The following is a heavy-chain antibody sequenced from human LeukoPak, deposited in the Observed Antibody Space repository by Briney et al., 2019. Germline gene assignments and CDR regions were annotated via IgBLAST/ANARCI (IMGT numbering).Heavy chain of an antibody. CDR1: GFTFSSYS. J-gene: IGHJ4*02. CDR2: ISSSSSYI. D-gene: IGHD3-10*01. CDR3: ARDTGSDDDY. V-gene: IGHV3-21*01. Sequence: PGGSLRLSCAASGFTFSSYSMNWVRQAPGKGLEWVSSISSSSSYIYYADSVKGRFTISRDNAKNSLYLQVNSLRAEDTAVYYCARDTGSDDDYWGQGTLVTVSS.